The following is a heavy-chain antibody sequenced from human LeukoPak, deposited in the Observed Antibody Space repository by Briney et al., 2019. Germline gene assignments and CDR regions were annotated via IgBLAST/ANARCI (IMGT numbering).Heavy chain of an antibody. V-gene: IGHV4-39*01. CDR2: IYYSGST. Sequence: SETLSLTCTVSGGSISSSSYYRGWIRQPPGKGLEWIGSIYYSGSTYYNPSLKSRVTISVDTSKNQFSLKLSSVTAADTAVYYCAVPAAKRPHWFDPWGQGTLVTVSS. J-gene: IGHJ5*02. CDR1: GGSISSSSYY. D-gene: IGHD2-2*01. CDR3: AVPAAKRPHWFDP.